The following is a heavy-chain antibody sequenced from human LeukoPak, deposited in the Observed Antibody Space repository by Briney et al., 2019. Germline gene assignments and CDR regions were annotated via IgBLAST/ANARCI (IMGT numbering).Heavy chain of an antibody. D-gene: IGHD6-13*01. CDR3: AKDNIAAAGTFWFDP. CDR1: GFTFSSYG. CDR2: ISDDGSNK. Sequence: GGSLRLSCAASGFTFSSYGMHWVRQAPGKGLEWVAVISDDGSNKYYADSVKGRFTISRDNSKNTLYLQMNSLRAEDTAVYYCAKDNIAAAGTFWFDPWGQGTLVTVSS. J-gene: IGHJ5*02. V-gene: IGHV3-30*18.